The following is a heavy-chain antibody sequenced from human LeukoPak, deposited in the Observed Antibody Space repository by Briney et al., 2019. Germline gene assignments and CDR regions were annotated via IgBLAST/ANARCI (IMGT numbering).Heavy chain of an antibody. D-gene: IGHD3-10*01. V-gene: IGHV1-24*01. CDR1: GYTFTGYY. CDR3: VRDGEGVAISVNYWFDP. J-gene: IGHJ5*02. Sequence: PGASVKVSCKASGYTFTGYYMHWVRQAPGKGLEWMGGFDPEDGETIYAQKFQGRVTMTEDTSTDTAYMELSSLRSEDTAVYYCVRDGEGVAISVNYWFDPWGQGTLVTVSS. CDR2: FDPEDGET.